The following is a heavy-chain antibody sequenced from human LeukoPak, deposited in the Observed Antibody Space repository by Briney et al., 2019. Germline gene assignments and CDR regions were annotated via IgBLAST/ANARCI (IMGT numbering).Heavy chain of an antibody. J-gene: IGHJ4*02. CDR3: ARDGYGDYDQFDY. CDR2: INHSGST. D-gene: IGHD4-17*01. Sequence: NPSETLSLTCAVYGGSFSGYYWSWIRQPPGKGLEWIGEINHSGSTNYNPSLKSRVTISVDTSKNQFSLKLSSVTAADTAVYYCARDGYGDYDQFDYWGQGTLVTVSS. CDR1: GGSFSGYY. V-gene: IGHV4-34*01.